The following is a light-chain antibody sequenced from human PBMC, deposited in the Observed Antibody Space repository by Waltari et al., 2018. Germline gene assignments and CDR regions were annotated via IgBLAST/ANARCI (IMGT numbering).Light chain of an antibody. CDR2: KVS. CDR3: QQYDIPPFN. Sequence: DIQMTQSPSSLPASVGDSVTITCRASQNISNWFAWYQQKPGKGPSLLIYKVSNLERGVPSRFTGSGTGTDFTLTISGLQPEDFATYYCQQYDIPPFNFGQGTKLE. J-gene: IGKJ2*01. CDR1: QNISNW. V-gene: IGKV1-5*03.